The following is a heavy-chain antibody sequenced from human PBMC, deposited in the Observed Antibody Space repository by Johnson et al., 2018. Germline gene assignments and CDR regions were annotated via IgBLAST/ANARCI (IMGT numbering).Heavy chain of an antibody. CDR1: GFTFTSYS. CDR3: LRDHIYALEG. CDR2: INSGGTDK. V-gene: IGHV3-48*01. J-gene: IGHJ3*01. Sequence: VQLVESGGGLVQPGGSLRLSCVASGFTFTSYSMNWVRQAPGKGLEWVSYINSGGTDKYYGSSVMGRFTISRDNAKISLTLQMDSLRAEDTAVYFCLRDHIYALEGGGPGTMVTVSS. D-gene: IGHD2-21*01.